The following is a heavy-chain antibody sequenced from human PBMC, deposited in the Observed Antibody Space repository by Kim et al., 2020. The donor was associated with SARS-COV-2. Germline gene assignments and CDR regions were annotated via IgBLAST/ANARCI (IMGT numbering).Heavy chain of an antibody. Sequence: SETLSLTCTVSGGSISSYYWGWIRQPPGKGLEWIGNIYYSGNTYYNSSLKSRVTIFLDTSKNQFTLKLSSVTAADTAVYYCARALDYYDRSAYYDWGQGTLVTVSS. D-gene: IGHD3-22*01. V-gene: IGHV4-39*01. CDR2: IYYSGNT. CDR3: ARALDYYDRSAYYD. CDR1: GGSISSYY. J-gene: IGHJ4*02.